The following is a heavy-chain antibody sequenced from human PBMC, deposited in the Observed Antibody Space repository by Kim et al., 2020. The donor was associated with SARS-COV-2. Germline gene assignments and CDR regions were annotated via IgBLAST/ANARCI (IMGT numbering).Heavy chain of an antibody. D-gene: IGHD3-22*01. Sequence: PSLKSRVTISVDTSKNQFSLKLSSVTAADTAVYYCARGVYYDSSGYYFDYWGQGTLVTVSS. V-gene: IGHV4-34*01. CDR3: ARGVYYDSSGYYFDY. J-gene: IGHJ4*02.